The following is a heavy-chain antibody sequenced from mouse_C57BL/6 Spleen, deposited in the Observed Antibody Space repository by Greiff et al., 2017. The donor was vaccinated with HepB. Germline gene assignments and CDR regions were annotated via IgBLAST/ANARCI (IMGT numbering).Heavy chain of an antibody. CDR1: GFSLSTFGMG. J-gene: IGHJ4*01. V-gene: IGHV8-8*01. CDR3: ARIEGAVVRGSMAMDD. D-gene: IGHD1-1*01. CDR2: IWWVDVK. Sequence: QVTLKESGPGILQPSQTLSLTCSFSGFSLSTFGMGVGWIRQPSGKGLEWLAHIWWVDVKYYNPALKSRLTSSKDTSKNQVFLKIANVDTADTATYYCARIEGAVVRGSMAMDDWGQGTSVTVAS.